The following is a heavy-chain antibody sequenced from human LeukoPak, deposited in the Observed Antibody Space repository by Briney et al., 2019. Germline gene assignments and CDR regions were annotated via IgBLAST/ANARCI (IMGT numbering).Heavy chain of an antibody. CDR2: IYYSGST. Sequence: SQTVSLTCTVSGGSISSSSYYWGWVRQPPGKGLEWIGSIYYSGSTYYNPSLKSRVTISVDTSKNQFSLKLSSVTAADTAVYYGARRYYYYYYMDVWGKGTTVTVSS. CDR3: ARRYYYYYYMDV. J-gene: IGHJ6*03. CDR1: GGSISSSSYY. V-gene: IGHV4-39*01.